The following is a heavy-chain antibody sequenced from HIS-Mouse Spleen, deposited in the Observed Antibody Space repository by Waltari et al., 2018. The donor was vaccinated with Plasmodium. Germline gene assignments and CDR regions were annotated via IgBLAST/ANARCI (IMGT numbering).Heavy chain of an antibody. D-gene: IGHD6-13*01. CDR3: ARDLAAAGHFDY. Sequence: QVQLVQSGAEVKKPGASVKVSCKASGYTFSGYFMQLVRQAPGQGLGWMGWINPNSGGTNYAQKFQGRVTMTRDTSISTAYMELSRLRSDDTAVYYCARDLAAAGHFDYWGQGTLVTVSS. J-gene: IGHJ4*02. CDR1: GYTFSGYF. V-gene: IGHV1-2*02. CDR2: INPNSGGT.